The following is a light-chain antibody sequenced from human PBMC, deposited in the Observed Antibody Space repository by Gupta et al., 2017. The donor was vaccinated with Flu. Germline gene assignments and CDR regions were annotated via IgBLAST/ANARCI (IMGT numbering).Light chain of an antibody. CDR3: SAWDDSLNGVV. Sequence: PLWHSDAAGHRAPVSCGGSNSNIENNAVNRYQQLPGKAPKLLIYYDDFLPSGVSGRFSGSKSGASASLAISGLQSEDEADYYCSAWDDSLNGVVFGGGTKLTVL. CDR1: NSNIENNA. J-gene: IGLJ3*02. V-gene: IGLV1-36*01. CDR2: YDD.